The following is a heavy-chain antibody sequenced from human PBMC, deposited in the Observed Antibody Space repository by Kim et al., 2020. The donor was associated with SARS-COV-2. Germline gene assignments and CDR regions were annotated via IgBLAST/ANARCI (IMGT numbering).Heavy chain of an antibody. CDR2: IYSGGST. J-gene: IGHJ3*02. Sequence: GGSLRLSCAASGFTVSSNYMSWVRQAPGKGLEWVSVIYSGGSTYYADSVKGRFTISRDNSKNTLYLQMNSLRAEDTAVYYCARQLSHDNWNLVDAFDIWGQGTMVTVSS. CDR3: ARQLSHDNWNLVDAFDI. V-gene: IGHV3-66*02. CDR1: GFTVSSNY. D-gene: IGHD1-7*01.